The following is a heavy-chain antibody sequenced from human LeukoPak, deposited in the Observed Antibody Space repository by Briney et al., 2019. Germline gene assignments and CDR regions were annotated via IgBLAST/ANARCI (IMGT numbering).Heavy chain of an antibody. V-gene: IGHV3-30*18. CDR1: GFTFSSYG. CDR3: AKEGIKVYAFDY. D-gene: IGHD2-8*01. J-gene: IGHJ4*02. Sequence: PGGSLRLSCAASGFTFSSYGVHWVRQAPGKGLEWVAVISYDGSNKYYADSVKGRFTISRDNSKNTLYLQMNSLRAEDTAVYYCAKEGIKVYAFDYWGQGTLVTVSS. CDR2: ISYDGSNK.